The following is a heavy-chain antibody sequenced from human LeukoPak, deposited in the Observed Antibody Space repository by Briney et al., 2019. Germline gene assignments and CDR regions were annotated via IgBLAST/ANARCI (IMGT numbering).Heavy chain of an antibody. CDR3: ARLSRISTSFDAFDM. CDR1: GYSFPNYW. Sequence: GESLQISCKASGYSFPNYWIGWVRQMPGKGLEWMGIIYPGDSDTKYGPSFQGQVTISADKSISTAYLQWSSLRASDTAMYYCARLSRISTSFDAFDMWGQGTMVTVSS. CDR2: IYPGDSDT. J-gene: IGHJ3*02. D-gene: IGHD1-14*01. V-gene: IGHV5-51*01.